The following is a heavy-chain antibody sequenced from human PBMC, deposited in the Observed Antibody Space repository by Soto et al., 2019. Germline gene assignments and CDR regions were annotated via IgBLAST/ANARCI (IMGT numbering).Heavy chain of an antibody. CDR1: GFTFSSYG. V-gene: IGHV3-30*18. J-gene: IGHJ6*02. CDR3: AKELALLYYYGMDV. D-gene: IGHD2-15*01. Sequence: LRLSCAASGFTFSSYGMHWVRQAPGKGLEWVAVISYDGSNKHYADSVKGRFTISRDNSKNTLYLQMNSLRAEDTAVYYCAKELALLYYYGMDVWGQGTSVTVSS. CDR2: ISYDGSNK.